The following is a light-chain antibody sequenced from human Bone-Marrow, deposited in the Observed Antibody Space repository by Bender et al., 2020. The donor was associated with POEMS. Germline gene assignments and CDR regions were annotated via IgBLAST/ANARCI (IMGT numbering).Light chain of an antibody. J-gene: IGLJ1*01. CDR2: EVS. V-gene: IGLV2-23*02. CDR3: CSSPFSNTFAYV. CDR1: GSNIGNNDL. Sequence: QSALSQPDSVSGSPGQSITISCTGTGSNIGNNDLVSWYQQHPGKAPKLIIYEVSKRPAGLTRRFSGSRSGNTASLTISGLQTDDEADYYCCSSPFSNTFAYVFGTGTKVTVL.